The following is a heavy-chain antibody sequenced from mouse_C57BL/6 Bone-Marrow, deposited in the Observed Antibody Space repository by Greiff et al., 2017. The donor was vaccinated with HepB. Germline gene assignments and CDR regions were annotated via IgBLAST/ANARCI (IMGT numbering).Heavy chain of an antibody. CDR1: GYAFSSSW. CDR3: APSTMVTTGYYFDY. D-gene: IGHD2-2*01. CDR2: IYPGDGDT. V-gene: IGHV1-82*01. J-gene: IGHJ2*01. Sequence: VKLMESGPELVKPGASVKISCKASGYAFSSSWMNWVKQRPGKGLEWIGRIYPGDGDTNYNGKFKGKATLTADKSSSTAYMQLSSLTSEDSAVYFCAPSTMVTTGYYFDYWGQGTTLTVSS.